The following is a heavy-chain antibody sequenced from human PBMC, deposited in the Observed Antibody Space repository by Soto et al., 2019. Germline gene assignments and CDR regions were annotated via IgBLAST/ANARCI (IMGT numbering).Heavy chain of an antibody. CDR1: GFTFSSYA. V-gene: IGHV3-30-3*01. Sequence: VGSLRLSCAASGFTFSSYAMHWVRQAPGKGLEWVAVISYDGSNKYYADSVKGRFTISRDNSKNTLYLQMNSLRAEDTAVYYCARDAGDGYRRYNWFDPWGQRTLVTVSS. CDR3: ARDAGDGYRRYNWFDP. CDR2: ISYDGSNK. D-gene: IGHD2-21*01. J-gene: IGHJ5*02.